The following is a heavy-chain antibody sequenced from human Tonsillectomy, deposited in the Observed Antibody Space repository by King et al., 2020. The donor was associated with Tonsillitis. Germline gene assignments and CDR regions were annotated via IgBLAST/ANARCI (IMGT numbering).Heavy chain of an antibody. CDR2: IYNTGST. CDR3: ARACALGGGYYYYMDV. D-gene: IGHD3-16*01. Sequence: QLQESGPGLVKPSETLSLTCTVSGGSISSYYWSWIRQPPGKRLEWIGYIYNTGSTNYNPSLKSRVTISLDTSNNQISLKLRSVTAADTAVYYFARACALGGGYYYYMDVWGKGTTVTVSS. CDR1: GGSISSYY. V-gene: IGHV4-59*01. J-gene: IGHJ6*03.